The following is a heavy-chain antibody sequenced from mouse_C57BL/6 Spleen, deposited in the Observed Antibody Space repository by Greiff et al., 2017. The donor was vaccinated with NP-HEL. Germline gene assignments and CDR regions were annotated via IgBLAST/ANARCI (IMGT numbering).Heavy chain of an antibody. J-gene: IGHJ1*03. V-gene: IGHV5-9-1*02. CDR1: GFTFSSYA. D-gene: IGHD4-1*01. Sequence: EVMLVESGEGLVKPGGSLKLSCAASGFTFSSYAMSWVRQTPEKRLEWVAYISSGGDYIYYADTVKGRFIISRDNARNTLYLQMSSLKSEDTAMYYGTRDNWDGYFDVWGTGTTVTVSS. CDR3: TRDNWDGYFDV. CDR2: ISSGGDYI.